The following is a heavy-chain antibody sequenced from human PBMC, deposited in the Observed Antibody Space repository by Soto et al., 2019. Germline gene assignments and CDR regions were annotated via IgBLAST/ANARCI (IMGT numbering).Heavy chain of an antibody. CDR3: AKAGYSKTQLENYYYMDV. J-gene: IGHJ6*03. CDR2: ISGSGGST. D-gene: IGHD1-1*01. CDR1: GFTFSSYA. V-gene: IGHV3-23*01. Sequence: EVQLLESGGGLVQPGGSLRLSCAASGFTFSSYAMSWVRQAPGKGLEWVSAISGSGGSTYYADSVKGRFTISRDNSKNTRYLQMNSLRAEDTAVYYCAKAGYSKTQLENYYYMDVWGKGTTVTVSS.